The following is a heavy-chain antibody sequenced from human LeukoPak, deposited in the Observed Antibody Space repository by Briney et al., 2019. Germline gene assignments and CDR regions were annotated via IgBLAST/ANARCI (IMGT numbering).Heavy chain of an antibody. CDR1: GGSFSCYY. V-gene: IGHV4-34*01. CDR3: ARDLYSGSYLGWFDP. J-gene: IGHJ5*02. D-gene: IGHD1-26*01. Sequence: PSETLSLTCAVYGGSFSCYYWSWIRQPPGKGLEWIGEINHSGSTNYNPSLKSRVTISVDTSKNQFSLKLSSVTAADTAVYYCARDLYSGSYLGWFDPWGQGTLVTVSS. CDR2: INHSGST.